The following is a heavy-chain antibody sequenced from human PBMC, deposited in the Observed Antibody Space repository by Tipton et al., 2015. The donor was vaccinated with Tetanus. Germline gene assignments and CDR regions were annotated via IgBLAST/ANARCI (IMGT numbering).Heavy chain of an antibody. V-gene: IGHV3-74*01. CDR3: ATEPLGYCSGGNCFVFGF. D-gene: IGHD2-15*01. CDR2: INSDGSST. J-gene: IGHJ4*02. CDR1: GFTFSSYW. Sequence: LRLSCAASGFTFSSYWMHWVRQAPGKGLVWVSRINSDGSSTSYADSVKGRFTISRDNAKNTLYLQMNSLRSEDTAVYYCATEPLGYCSGGNCFVFGFWGQGTLVTVSS.